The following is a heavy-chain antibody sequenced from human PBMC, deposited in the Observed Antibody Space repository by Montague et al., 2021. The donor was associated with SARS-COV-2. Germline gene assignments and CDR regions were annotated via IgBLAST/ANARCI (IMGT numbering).Heavy chain of an antibody. D-gene: IGHD2-21*02. J-gene: IGHJ6*02. CDR2: INHSGST. CDR1: GGSFSGYY. CDR3: ARGSWHIVVVTAIRDGYYGMDV. Sequence: SETLSLTCAFYGGSFSGYYWSWIRQPPGKGLVWIVEINHSGSTNXXPSLKSRVTISVDTSKNQFSLKLSSVTAADTAVYYCARGSWHIVVVTAIRDGYYGMDVWGQGTTVTVSS. V-gene: IGHV4-34*01.